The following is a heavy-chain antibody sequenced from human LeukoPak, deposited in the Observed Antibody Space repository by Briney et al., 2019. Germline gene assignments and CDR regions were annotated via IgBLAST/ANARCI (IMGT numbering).Heavy chain of an antibody. CDR1: GGFFSGYY. CDR2: INHSEDT. Sequence: PSETLSLTCAVYGGFFSGYYWSWIRQPPGKGLEWIGEINHSEDTNYNPSLKSRVTISVDTSKNQFSLKLSSVTAADTAVYYCARSYYYNSGSYYVSDPWGQGTLVIVSS. CDR3: ARSYYYNSGSYYVSDP. J-gene: IGHJ5*02. D-gene: IGHD3-10*01. V-gene: IGHV4-34*01.